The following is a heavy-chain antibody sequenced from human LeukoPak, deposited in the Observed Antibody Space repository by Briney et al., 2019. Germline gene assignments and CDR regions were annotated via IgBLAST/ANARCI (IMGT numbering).Heavy chain of an antibody. CDR2: IKSDGST. J-gene: IGHJ3*02. D-gene: IGHD6-13*01. CDR3: ASPGGIAAAGDAFDI. Sequence: PGGSLRLSCAASGFTFSSYWMHWVRQTPGKGLMWVARIKSDGSTIYADSVKGRFTISRDNAKNTLYLQMNSLRAEDTAVYYCASPGGIAAAGDAFDIWGQGTMVTVSS. CDR1: GFTFSSYW. V-gene: IGHV3-74*01.